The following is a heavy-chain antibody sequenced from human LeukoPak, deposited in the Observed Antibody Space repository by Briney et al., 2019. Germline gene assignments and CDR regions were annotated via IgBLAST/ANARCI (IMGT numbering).Heavy chain of an antibody. V-gene: IGHV3-7*04. CDR3: VKGDWYFES. CDR2: VKQDGTEK. J-gene: IGHJ4*02. Sequence: GGSLRLSCAASGFNFGDSRMTWVRQAPGKGLQWVANVKQDGTEKHFLDSVEGRFTISRDNAKKSLYLQMSSLRPEDTALYFCVKGDWYFESWGQGTLVTVSS. CDR1: GFNFGDSR. D-gene: IGHD2-21*01.